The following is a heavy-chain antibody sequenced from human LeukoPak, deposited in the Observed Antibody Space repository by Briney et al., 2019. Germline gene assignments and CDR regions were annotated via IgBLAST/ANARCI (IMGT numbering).Heavy chain of an antibody. CDR3: ATSYCGGDCYSRTGDY. CDR2: INHRGST. Sequence: SETLSLTCAVYGGSFSGYYWSWIRQPPGKGLEWIGEINHRGSTNYNPSLKSRVTISVDTSKNQFSLKLSSVTAADTAVYYCATSYCGGDCYSRTGDYWGQGTLVAVSS. J-gene: IGHJ4*02. CDR1: GGSFSGYY. D-gene: IGHD2-21*02. V-gene: IGHV4-34*01.